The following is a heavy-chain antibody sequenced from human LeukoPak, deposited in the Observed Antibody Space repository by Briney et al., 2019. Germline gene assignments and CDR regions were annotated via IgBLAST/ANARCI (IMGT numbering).Heavy chain of an antibody. V-gene: IGHV3-23*01. CDR2: ISGSGANT. Sequence: PGGSLRLSCAASGFTFSSYAMSWVRQAPGKGLEWVSAISGSGANTYFADSVKGRFTISRDNSKNTLYLQMNSLRAEDKAVYYCAKVRNSITRYFDLWGRGTLVTLSS. CDR3: AKVRNSITRYFDL. J-gene: IGHJ2*01. CDR1: GFTFSSYA. D-gene: IGHD5-12*01.